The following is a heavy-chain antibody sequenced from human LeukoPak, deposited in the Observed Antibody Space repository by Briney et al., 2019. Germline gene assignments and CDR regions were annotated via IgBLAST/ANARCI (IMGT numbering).Heavy chain of an antibody. Sequence: PGGSLRLSCAASGVTFSSNAMSLVRQAPGKGLEWVSTISGNYGSTYYADSVKGRFTISRDNSKKTVYLQMDSLRAEDTAIYYCAIDSSGWSHIYMDVWGKGTTVTVSS. CDR2: ISGNYGST. V-gene: IGHV3-23*01. D-gene: IGHD6-19*01. J-gene: IGHJ6*03. CDR3: AIDSSGWSHIYMDV. CDR1: GVTFSSNA.